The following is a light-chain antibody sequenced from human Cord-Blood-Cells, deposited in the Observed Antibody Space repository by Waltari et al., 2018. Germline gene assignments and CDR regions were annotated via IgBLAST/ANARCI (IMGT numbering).Light chain of an antibody. V-gene: IGLV2-14*01. CDR1: SSDVGGYNY. CDR2: DVS. Sequence: QSALTQPASVSGSPGQSITISCTGTSSDVGGYNYVSWSQQHPGTAPKLMIYDVSNRPSGVSNRFSGSKSGNTASLTISGLQAEDEADYYCSSYTSSSTYVFGTGTKVTVL. J-gene: IGLJ1*01. CDR3: SSYTSSSTYV.